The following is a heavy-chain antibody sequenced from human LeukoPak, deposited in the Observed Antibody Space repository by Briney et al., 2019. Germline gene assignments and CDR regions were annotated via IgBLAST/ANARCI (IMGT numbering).Heavy chain of an antibody. CDR2: ISYDGSNK. D-gene: IGHD3-3*01. CDR3: AATKNPLTIFGVADEH. Sequence: GGSLRLSCAASGFTFSSYAMHWVRQAPGKGLEWVAVISYDGSNKYYADSVKGRFTISRDNSKNTLYLQMNSLRAEDTAVYYCAATKNPLTIFGVADEHWGQGTLVTVSS. V-gene: IGHV3-30-3*01. J-gene: IGHJ4*02. CDR1: GFTFSSYA.